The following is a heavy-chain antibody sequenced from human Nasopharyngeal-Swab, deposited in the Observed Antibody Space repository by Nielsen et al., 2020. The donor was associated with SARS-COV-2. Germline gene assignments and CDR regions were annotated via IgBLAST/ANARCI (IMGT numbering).Heavy chain of an antibody. D-gene: IGHD7-27*01. CDR3: ARDDLTAYDAFDI. J-gene: IGHJ3*02. V-gene: IGHV1-2*02. Sequence: ASVTVSCKASGYTFTGYYMHWVRQAPGQGLEWMGWINPNSGGTNYAQKFQGRVTMTRDPSISTAYMELSRLRSDDTAVYYCARDDLTAYDAFDIWGQGTMVTVSS. CDR1: GYTFTGYY. CDR2: INPNSGGT.